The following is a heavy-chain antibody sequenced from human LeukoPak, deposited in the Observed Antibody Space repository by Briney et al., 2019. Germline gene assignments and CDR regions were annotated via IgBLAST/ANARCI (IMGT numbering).Heavy chain of an antibody. J-gene: IGHJ5*02. V-gene: IGHV3-30*02. Sequence: GGSLRLSCAASGFTFSSYGMHWVRQAPGKGLEWVAFIRYDGSNKYYADSVKGRFTISRDNSKNTLYLQMNSLRAEDTAVYYCAKGSGHVVPAPHWFDPWGQGTLVTVSS. CDR3: AKGSGHVVPAPHWFDP. D-gene: IGHD2-2*01. CDR1: GFTFSSYG. CDR2: IRYDGSNK.